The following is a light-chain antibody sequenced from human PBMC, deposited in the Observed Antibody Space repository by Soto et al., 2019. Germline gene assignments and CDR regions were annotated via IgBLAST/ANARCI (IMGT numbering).Light chain of an antibody. CDR3: SSFTTSATWV. Sequence: QPVLTQPASVSESPGQSITISCTGTSSDVGNYNYVSWYQQHPGKAPKLMIYHVTSRPSGVSDRFSGSKSGNTASLTISGLQTDDEADYYCSSFTTSATWVFGGGTKLTVL. CDR1: SSDVGNYNY. J-gene: IGLJ3*02. V-gene: IGLV2-14*03. CDR2: HVT.